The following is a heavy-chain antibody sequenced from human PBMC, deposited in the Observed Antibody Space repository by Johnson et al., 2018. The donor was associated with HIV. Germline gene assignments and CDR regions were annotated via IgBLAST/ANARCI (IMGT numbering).Heavy chain of an antibody. J-gene: IGHJ3*02. CDR2: IRSKSAGGTI. CDR1: GFTFSSYG. D-gene: IGHD3-16*02. Sequence: VQLVESGGGVAQPGGSLRLSCAASGFTFSSYGMHWVRQAPGKGLEWVGRIRSKSAGGTIEYAAPVKGRFTISRDDSRDTLYLQMNSLKTEDTAVYYCSTDHPTAPLIIMNAFDILGQGTMVTVSS. V-gene: IGHV3-15*01. CDR3: STDHPTAPLIIMNAFDI.